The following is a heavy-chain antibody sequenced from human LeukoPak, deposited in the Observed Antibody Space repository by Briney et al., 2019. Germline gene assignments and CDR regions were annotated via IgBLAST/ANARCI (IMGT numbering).Heavy chain of an antibody. Sequence: GGSLRLPCAASGFTFDDYAMHWVRQAPGKGLEWVSGISWNSGSIGYADSVKGRFTISRDNAKNSLYLQMNSLRAEDMALYYCAKGGEMATIGGYFDYWGQGTLVTVSS. CDR3: AKGGEMATIGGYFDY. CDR2: ISWNSGSI. CDR1: GFTFDDYA. D-gene: IGHD5-24*01. V-gene: IGHV3-9*03. J-gene: IGHJ4*02.